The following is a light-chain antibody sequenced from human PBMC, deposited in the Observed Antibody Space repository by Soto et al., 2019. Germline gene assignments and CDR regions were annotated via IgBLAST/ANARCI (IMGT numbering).Light chain of an antibody. CDR1: QSVGSN. CDR3: QQYARSPFT. V-gene: IGKV3-20*01. CDR2: GGS. J-gene: IGKJ3*01. Sequence: VMNQSPATLSVSPGERATLSCRASQSVGSNLAWYQQKAGQAPRLLIFGGSSRATGVPDRFSASGSGTDFTLTIIRLEPEDFAVYYCQQYARSPFTLGPGTKVDIK.